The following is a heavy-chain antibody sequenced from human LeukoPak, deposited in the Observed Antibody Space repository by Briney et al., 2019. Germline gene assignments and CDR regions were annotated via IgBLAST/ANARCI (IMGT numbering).Heavy chain of an antibody. V-gene: IGHV4-59*01. CDR1: GGSITSYY. J-gene: IGHJ3*02. Sequence: SETLSLTCTVSGGSITSYYWNWIRQPPGKGLEWIGYIFYSGSTYYNPSLKSRVTISVDTSKNQFSLRLTSVTAADTAVYYCARDSSGGNDAFDIWGQGTMVTVSS. D-gene: IGHD4-23*01. CDR3: ARDSSGGNDAFDI. CDR2: IFYSGST.